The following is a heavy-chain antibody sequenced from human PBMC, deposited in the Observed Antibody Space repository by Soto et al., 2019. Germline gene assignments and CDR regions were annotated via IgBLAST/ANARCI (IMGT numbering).Heavy chain of an antibody. J-gene: IGHJ6*02. CDR1: GFPFSAFA. V-gene: IGHV3-23*01. Sequence: PGGSLRLSCATSGFPFSAFAMNWVRHAPGKGLEWVSGIGGSGASIYYADSVKGRFTISRDNSKNTVYLQMNSLRPDDTAAYYCVKGPAVLGLLVRVNYGIDVWGQGSKVTGSS. D-gene: IGHD3-10*02. CDR2: IGGSGASI. CDR3: VKGPAVLGLLVRVNYGIDV.